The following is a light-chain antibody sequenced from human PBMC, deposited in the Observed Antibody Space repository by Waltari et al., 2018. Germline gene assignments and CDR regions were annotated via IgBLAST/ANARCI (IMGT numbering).Light chain of an antibody. V-gene: IGKV1-39*01. CDR2: VAS. CDR1: QDISNY. Sequence: DIQMTQSPSSLSASVGDRFTITCRASQDISNYLSWYQQKPGKAPKLLIYVASSLQSGVPSRFSGSGSGTDFTLTISSLQPEDFATYYCLQGYYYHTFGQGTKLEVK. J-gene: IGKJ2*01. CDR3: LQGYYYHT.